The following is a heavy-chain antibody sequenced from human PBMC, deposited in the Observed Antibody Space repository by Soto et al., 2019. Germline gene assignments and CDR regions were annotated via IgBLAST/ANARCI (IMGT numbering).Heavy chain of an antibody. CDR2: INPNSGGT. Sequence: ASVKVSCKASGYTFTGYYMHWVRQAPGRGLEWMGWINPNSGGTNYAQKFQGRVIMTRDTSISTAYMELSRLRSDDTAVYYCARDRESIVLMVYAIGWFDPWGQGTLVTVSS. D-gene: IGHD2-8*01. CDR1: GYTFTGYY. V-gene: IGHV1-2*02. J-gene: IGHJ5*02. CDR3: ARDRESIVLMVYAIGWFDP.